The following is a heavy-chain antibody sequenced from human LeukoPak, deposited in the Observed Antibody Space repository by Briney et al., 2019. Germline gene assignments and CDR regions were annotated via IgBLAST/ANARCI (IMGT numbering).Heavy chain of an antibody. CDR3: ARDLTSDAFDV. J-gene: IGHJ3*01. V-gene: IGHV1-2*02. Sequence: GASVKVSFKASGYTFIGHYMHWMRQAPGQGLEWLGWINPNSGATNYPQTFQGRVTITRDTSISTAYMELSSLTSDDTAMYYCARDLTSDAFDVWGQGTMITVSS. CDR1: GYTFIGHY. CDR2: INPNSGAT.